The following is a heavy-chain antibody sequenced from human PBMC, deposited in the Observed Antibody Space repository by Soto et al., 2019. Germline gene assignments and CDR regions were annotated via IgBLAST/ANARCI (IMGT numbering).Heavy chain of an antibody. J-gene: IGHJ5*02. D-gene: IGHD1-26*01. Sequence: QVQLVESGGGLVKPGGSLRLSCAASGFTFSDYYMSWIRQAPGKGLEWVSYISSSSSYTNYADSVKGRFTISRDNAKNSLYLQMNSLRAEDTAVYYCARGGSYYSSSWFDPWGQGTLVTVSS. V-gene: IGHV3-11*06. CDR1: GFTFSDYY. CDR3: ARGGSYYSSSWFDP. CDR2: ISSSSSYT.